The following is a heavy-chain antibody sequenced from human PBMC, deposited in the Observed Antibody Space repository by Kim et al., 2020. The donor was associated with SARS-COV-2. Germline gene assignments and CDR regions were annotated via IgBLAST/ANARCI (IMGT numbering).Heavy chain of an antibody. CDR1: GVTFDVAW. J-gene: IGHJ5*02. CDR3: TSIQDRRTWALNH. CDR2: IKSKGGGGTT. Sequence: GGSLRLSCATSGVTFDVAWMTWVRQAPGKGLEWVGRIKSKGGGGTTDYPAPVKGRFTITRDYSETTLYLQMNSLKTEDTAIYYGTSIQDRRTWALNHWGQGTLVTVSS. D-gene: IGHD3-22*01. V-gene: IGHV3-15*01.